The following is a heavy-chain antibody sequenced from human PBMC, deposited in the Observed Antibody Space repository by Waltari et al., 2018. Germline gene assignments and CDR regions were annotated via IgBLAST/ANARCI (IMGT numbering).Heavy chain of an antibody. V-gene: IGHV1-69*08. CDR3: ARDSPSYCGGDCYRGYFDY. Sequence: QVQLVQSGAEVKKPGSSVKVSCKASGGTFSSYTISWVRQAPGQGLAWMGRIIPILGIANYAQKVQGRVTITADKSTSTAYMELSSLRSEDTAVYYCARDSPSYCGGDCYRGYFDYWGQGTLVTVSS. CDR2: IIPILGIA. CDR1: GGTFSSYT. D-gene: IGHD2-21*02. J-gene: IGHJ4*02.